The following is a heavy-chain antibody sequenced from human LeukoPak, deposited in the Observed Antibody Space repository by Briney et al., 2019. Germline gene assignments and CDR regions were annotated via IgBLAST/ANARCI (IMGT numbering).Heavy chain of an antibody. Sequence: GGSLGLSCAASGFAFSSYAVSWVRQAPGKGLEWVSTISGSGGSTYYPDSAKGRLTISRDNSKNTLYLQMNSLRAEDTAVYYCAKAVRGLVSPFDYWGQGTLVTVSS. CDR1: GFAFSSYA. CDR2: ISGSGGST. V-gene: IGHV3-23*01. J-gene: IGHJ4*02. D-gene: IGHD6-19*01. CDR3: AKAVRGLVSPFDY.